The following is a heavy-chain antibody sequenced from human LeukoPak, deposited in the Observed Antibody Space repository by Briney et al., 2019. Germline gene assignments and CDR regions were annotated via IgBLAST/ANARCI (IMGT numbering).Heavy chain of an antibody. J-gene: IGHJ4*02. D-gene: IGHD1-26*01. CDR2: INSDGSST. Sequence: GGSLRLSCAASGFTFSSNWLHWVRQAPGKGLVWVSRINSDGSSTNYADSVKGRFTISRDNAKNTLYLQMNNLRAEDTAVYYCARALGSPLDYWGQGTLVTVSS. CDR3: ARALGSPLDY. CDR1: GFTFSSNW. V-gene: IGHV3-74*01.